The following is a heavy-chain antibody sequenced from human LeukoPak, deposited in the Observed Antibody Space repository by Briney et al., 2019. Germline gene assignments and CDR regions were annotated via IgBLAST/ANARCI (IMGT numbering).Heavy chain of an antibody. J-gene: IGHJ3*02. CDR3: ARGSGSYYAFDI. V-gene: IGHV4-34*01. Sequence: SETLSLTCAVYGGPFRGFFWSWIRQAPGKGLEWIGEVSHSGSSNYNPSLRSRISISLDTSKSQFSLKLTSVTPEDTAVYYCARGSGSYYAFDIWGQGTMVTVSS. CDR1: GGPFRGFF. CDR2: VSHSGSS. D-gene: IGHD1-26*01.